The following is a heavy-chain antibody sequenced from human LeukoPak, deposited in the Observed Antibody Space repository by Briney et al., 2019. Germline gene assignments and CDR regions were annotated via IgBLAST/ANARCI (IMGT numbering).Heavy chain of an antibody. CDR3: AIATGEWPTFDF. Sequence: SGGSLRLSCAASGFIFNNHWMIWVRQAPGKGLEWVANIKQDGSETYYVDSVKGRFTISRDNAQNSLFLQMNSLRADDTAMYYCAIATGEWPTFDFWGQGTLVTVSS. J-gene: IGHJ4*02. D-gene: IGHD3-10*01. CDR1: GFIFNNHW. CDR2: IKQDGSET. V-gene: IGHV3-7*01.